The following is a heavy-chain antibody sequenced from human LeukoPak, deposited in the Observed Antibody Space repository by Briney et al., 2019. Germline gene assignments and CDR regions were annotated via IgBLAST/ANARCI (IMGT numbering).Heavy chain of an antibody. V-gene: IGHV3-30*18. Sequence: GRPLRLSCAASGFTFSSYGMHWARQAPGKGREWVAVISYDGSNKYYADSVKGRFTISRDNSKNTLYLQMNSLRAEDTAVYYCAKDDGNVGATTGFDYWGQGTLVTVSS. CDR3: AKDDGNVGATTGFDY. J-gene: IGHJ4*02. CDR2: ISYDGSNK. CDR1: GFTFSSYG. D-gene: IGHD1-26*01.